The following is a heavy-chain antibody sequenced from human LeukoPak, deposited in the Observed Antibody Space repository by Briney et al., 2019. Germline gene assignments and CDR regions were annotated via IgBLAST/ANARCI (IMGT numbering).Heavy chain of an antibody. Sequence: WASVKVSCKASGYTFTSYGISWVRQAPGQGLEWMGWISAYNGNTNYAQKLQGRVTMTTDTSTSTAYMELRSLRSDDTAVYYRARDWGEGATTPVLFDYWGQGTLVTVSS. V-gene: IGHV1-18*01. D-gene: IGHD1-26*01. CDR1: GYTFTSYG. J-gene: IGHJ4*02. CDR2: ISAYNGNT. CDR3: ARDWGEGATTPVLFDY.